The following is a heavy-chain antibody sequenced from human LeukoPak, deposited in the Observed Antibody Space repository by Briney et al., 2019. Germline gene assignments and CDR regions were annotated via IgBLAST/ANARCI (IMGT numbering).Heavy chain of an antibody. CDR2: IAVGNDNT. D-gene: IGHD2-8*02. V-gene: IGHV3-23*01. CDR1: GITVSSNA. J-gene: IGHJ4*02. CDR3: AKYLTGTWSYIDC. Sequence: GASLRLSCAASGITVSSNAMTWVRQAPGEGLEWVAGIAVGNDNTIYTESLKGRFTISRDNSKNTVFLEMNNLRAEDTAVYYCAKYLTGTWSYIDCWGQGTLVTVSS.